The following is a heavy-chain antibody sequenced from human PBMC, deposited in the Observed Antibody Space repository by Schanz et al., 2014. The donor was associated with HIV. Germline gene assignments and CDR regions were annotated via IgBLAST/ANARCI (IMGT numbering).Heavy chain of an antibody. CDR1: GGSISSGDYY. CDR3: ARELYSSGWYWYFDL. D-gene: IGHD6-19*01. V-gene: IGHV4-30-4*01. J-gene: IGHJ2*01. Sequence: QVPLQESGPGLVKPSQTLSLTCTVSGGSISSGDYYWNWIRQPPGKGLEWIGYIYYSGSTFHNPSLKSRVTISVDTSKNQFSLKLSSVTAADTAVYYCARELYSSGWYWYFDLWGRGTLVTVSS. CDR2: IYYSGST.